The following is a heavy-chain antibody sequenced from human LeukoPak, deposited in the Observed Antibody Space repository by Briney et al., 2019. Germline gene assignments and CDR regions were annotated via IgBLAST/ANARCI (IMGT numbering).Heavy chain of an antibody. CDR2: ISYDGSNK. J-gene: IGHJ4*02. CDR1: GFTFSSYG. CDR3: AKEKFDCGTMYYFDY. Sequence: GGSLRLSCAASGFTFSSYGMHWVRQAPGKGLEWVAVISYDGSNKYYADSVKGRITVSRDNSKNTLSLQMNSLRPEDTAVYYCAKEKFDCGTMYYFDYWGQGTLVTVSS. D-gene: IGHD3-9*01. V-gene: IGHV3-30*18.